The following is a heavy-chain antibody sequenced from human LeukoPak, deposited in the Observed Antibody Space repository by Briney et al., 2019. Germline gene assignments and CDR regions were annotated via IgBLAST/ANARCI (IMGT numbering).Heavy chain of an antibody. Sequence: GGSLRLSCAASGFTFSSYSMNWVRQAPGKGLEWVSCISSSSSYIYYADSVKGRFTISSDNAKNSLYLQMNSLRAEDTAVYYCARAVVVVGATAYYYYGMDVWGQGTTVTVSS. D-gene: IGHD2-15*01. CDR3: ARAVVVVGATAYYYYGMDV. V-gene: IGHV3-21*01. CDR1: GFTFSSYS. CDR2: ISSSSSYI. J-gene: IGHJ6*02.